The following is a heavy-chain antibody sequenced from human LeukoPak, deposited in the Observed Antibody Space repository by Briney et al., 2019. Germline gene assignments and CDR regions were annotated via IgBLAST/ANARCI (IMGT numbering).Heavy chain of an antibody. V-gene: IGHV4-59*12. J-gene: IGHJ5*02. CDR1: GGSISSYY. D-gene: IGHD6-13*01. CDR2: IYYSGST. CDR3: ASISYSVNSSSWKIDP. Sequence: SETLSLTCTVSGGSISSYYWSWIRQPPGKGLEWIGYIYYSGSTNYNPSLKSRVTISVDTSKNQFSLKLSSVTAADTAVYYCASISYSVNSSSWKIDPWGQGTLVTVSS.